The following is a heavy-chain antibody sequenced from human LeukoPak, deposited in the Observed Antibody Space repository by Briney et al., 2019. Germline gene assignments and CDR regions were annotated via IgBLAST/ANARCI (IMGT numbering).Heavy chain of an antibody. J-gene: IGHJ5*02. CDR2: ISGSGGST. D-gene: IGHD3-10*01. V-gene: IGHV3-23*01. CDR1: GFTFSSYW. Sequence: GGSLSLSCAASGFTFSSYWMSWVRQAPGKGLEWVSAISGSGGSTYYADSVKGRFTISRDNAKNSLYLQMNSLRAEDTAVYYCAYELWFGENWFDPWGQGTLVTVSS. CDR3: AYELWFGENWFDP.